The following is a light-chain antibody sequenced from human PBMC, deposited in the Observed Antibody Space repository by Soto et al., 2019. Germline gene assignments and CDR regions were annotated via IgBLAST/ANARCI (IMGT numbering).Light chain of an antibody. CDR1: QSVSSY. Sequence: EIVLTQSPATLSFSPGERATLSCRASQSVSSYLAWYQQKPGQAPRLLIYDASNRATGIPARFSGSGSGTALTLTISSLEPEDFAVYYCQQRSNWPRTFGQGTRLEIX. CDR3: QQRSNWPRT. CDR2: DAS. J-gene: IGKJ5*01. V-gene: IGKV3-11*01.